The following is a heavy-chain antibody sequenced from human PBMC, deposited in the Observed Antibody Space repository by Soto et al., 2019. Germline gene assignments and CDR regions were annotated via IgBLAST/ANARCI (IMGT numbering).Heavy chain of an antibody. CDR2: IIPILGIA. Sequence: SVKVSCKASGGTFSSYTISWVRQAPGQGLEWMGGIIPILGIANYAQKFQGRVTITADKSTSTAYMELSSLRSEDTAVYYCASWVAATGRGYFDYWGQGTLVTVSS. V-gene: IGHV1-69*10. D-gene: IGHD2-15*01. CDR3: ASWVAATGRGYFDY. CDR1: GGTFSSYT. J-gene: IGHJ4*02.